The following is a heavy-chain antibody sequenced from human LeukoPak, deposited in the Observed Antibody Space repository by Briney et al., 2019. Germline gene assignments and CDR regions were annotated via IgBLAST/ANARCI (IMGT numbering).Heavy chain of an antibody. CDR2: INSDGSST. Sequence: QSGGSLRLSCAASGFTFSSYWMHWVRQAPGKGLVWVSRINSDGSSTSYADSVKGRFTISRDNAKNTLYLQMNSLRAEDTAVYYCARVGIAARRRYEWGAWPREKNDAFDIWGQGTMVAVSS. CDR3: ARVGIAARRRYEWGAWPREKNDAFDI. CDR1: GFTFSSYW. D-gene: IGHD6-6*01. V-gene: IGHV3-74*01. J-gene: IGHJ3*02.